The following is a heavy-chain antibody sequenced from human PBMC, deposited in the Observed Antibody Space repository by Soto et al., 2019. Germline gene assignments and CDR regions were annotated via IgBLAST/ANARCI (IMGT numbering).Heavy chain of an antibody. V-gene: IGHV3-23*01. J-gene: IGHJ4*02. CDR2: INGRGDKT. Sequence: GGSLRLSCGASGFTFSNSAMSWVRQVPGKGLEWVSFINGRGDKTYYADSVKGRFTISRDNSKHTLHLQMNSLRVEDTSIYYCAKGGYGEILFDYWGQGTLVTVSS. CDR1: GFTFSNSA. D-gene: IGHD4-17*01. CDR3: AKGGYGEILFDY.